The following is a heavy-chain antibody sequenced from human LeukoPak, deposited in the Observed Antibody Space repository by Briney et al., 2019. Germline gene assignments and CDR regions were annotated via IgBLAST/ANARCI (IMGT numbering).Heavy chain of an antibody. CDR1: VGSISNYY. J-gene: IGHJ4*02. D-gene: IGHD2-15*01. CDR2: ISDSGST. Sequence: SETLSLTCTVSVGSISNYYWSWIRQPPGQGLEWIGFISDSGSTNYNPSLKSRVTLSADTSEKQVSLKLSSVTTADTAVYYCARHYCSDAKCYYFDYWGQGTLVSVSS. V-gene: IGHV4-59*01. CDR3: ARHYCSDAKCYYFDY.